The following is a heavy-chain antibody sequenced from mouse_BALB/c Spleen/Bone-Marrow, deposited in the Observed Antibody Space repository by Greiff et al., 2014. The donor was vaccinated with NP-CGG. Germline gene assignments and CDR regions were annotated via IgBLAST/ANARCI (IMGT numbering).Heavy chain of an antibody. J-gene: IGHJ4*01. CDR3: ARHGGNYAMDY. V-gene: IGHV5-6-2*01. CDR2: ITSNGGST. Sequence: EVNLVESGGGLVKLGGSLKLSCAASGLTFSSYYMSWVRQTPEKRLELVAAITSNGGSTYYPDTVKGRFTISRDNAKNTLYLQMSSLKSEDTALYYCARHGGNYAMDYWGQGTSVTVSS. CDR1: GLTFSSYY.